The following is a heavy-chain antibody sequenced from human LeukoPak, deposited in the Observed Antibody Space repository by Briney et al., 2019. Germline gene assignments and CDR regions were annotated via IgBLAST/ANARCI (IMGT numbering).Heavy chain of an antibody. CDR2: IYPGDSDT. J-gene: IGHJ4*02. CDR1: GYSFTSYW. CDR3: ARLDDYGDYVIDY. Sequence: GESLKISCKGSGYSFTSYWIGCVGQMPGKGLEWMGIIYPGDSDTRYSPSVQGQVTISADKSISTAYLQLSSLNASDTAMYYCARLDDYGDYVIDYWGQGTLVTVSS. V-gene: IGHV5-51*01. D-gene: IGHD4-17*01.